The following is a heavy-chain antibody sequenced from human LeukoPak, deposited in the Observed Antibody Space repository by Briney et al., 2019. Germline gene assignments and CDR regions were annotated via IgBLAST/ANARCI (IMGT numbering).Heavy chain of an antibody. V-gene: IGHV3-73*01. D-gene: IGHD3-10*01. CDR1: GFTFSGFA. CDR3: TRRKGDVSGSYFDY. J-gene: IGHJ4*02. Sequence: GSLRLSCAASGFTFSGFAMHWVRQASGKGLEWVGRIRSKANNYATAYTASVKGRFTISRDESKNTAYLQMDSLKTEDTAVYYCTRRKGDVSGSYFDYWGQGTLVTVSS. CDR2: IRSKANNYAT.